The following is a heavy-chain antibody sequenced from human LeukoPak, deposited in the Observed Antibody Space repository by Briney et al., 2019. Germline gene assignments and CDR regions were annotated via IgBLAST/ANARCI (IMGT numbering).Heavy chain of an antibody. V-gene: IGHV1-69*04. D-gene: IGHD4-17*01. CDR3: ARDEKYGDYVVSSYYYYGMDV. J-gene: IGHJ6*02. CDR1: GGTFTCST. Sequence: SVKVSCKASGGTFTCSTISWVRHAPGQGLEWRGRIIPILGIVNYAKKFQGRVTITADKSTSTAYMELSSLRSEDTAVYYCARDEKYGDYVVSSYYYYGMDVWGQGTPVTVSS. CDR2: IIPILGIV.